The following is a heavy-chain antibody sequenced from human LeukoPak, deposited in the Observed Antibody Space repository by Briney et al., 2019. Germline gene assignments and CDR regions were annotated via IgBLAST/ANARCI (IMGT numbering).Heavy chain of an antibody. D-gene: IGHD2-15*01. CDR3: ARQEYCSGGSCYTWFDP. CDR1: GYNFINYW. V-gene: IGHV5-51*01. J-gene: IGHJ5*02. Sequence: GESLKISCKGSGYNFINYWIAWVRQVPGKGLEWMGFIYPGDSNVRYSPSFQGQVTISADKSISTAYLQWSSLKASDTAMYYCARQEYCSGGSCYTWFDPWGQGTLVIVSS. CDR2: IYPGDSNV.